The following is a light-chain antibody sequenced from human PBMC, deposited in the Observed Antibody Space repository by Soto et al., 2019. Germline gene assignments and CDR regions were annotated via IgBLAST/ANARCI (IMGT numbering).Light chain of an antibody. J-gene: IGKJ1*01. CDR3: QQYGSSPPWT. Sequence: EIVLTQSPGTLSLSPGERATLSCRASQSVSSSYLAWYQQKPGQAPRLLIYGASSRATGIPDRFSGSVSGTAFTMTISRLEPEDFAVYYCQQYGSSPPWTFGQGTKVEMK. CDR1: QSVSSSY. CDR2: GAS. V-gene: IGKV3-20*01.